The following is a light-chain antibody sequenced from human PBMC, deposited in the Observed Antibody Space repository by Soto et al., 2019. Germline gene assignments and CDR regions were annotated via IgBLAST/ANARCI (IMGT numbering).Light chain of an antibody. J-gene: IGLJ1*01. V-gene: IGLV2-18*02. Sequence: QSALTQPPSVSGSPGQSVTISCTGTSSDVGSYNRVSWYQQPPGTAPKLMIYEVSNRPSGVPDRFSGSKSGNTASLTISGLQAEDAADYYCSSYTSSSTIRVFGTGTKLTVL. CDR3: SSYTSSSTIRV. CDR1: SSDVGSYNR. CDR2: EVS.